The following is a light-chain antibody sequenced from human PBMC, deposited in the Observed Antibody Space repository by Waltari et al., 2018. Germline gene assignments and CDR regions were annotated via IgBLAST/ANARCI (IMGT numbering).Light chain of an antibody. CDR2: AAS. CDR1: QGIRVD. J-gene: IGKJ3*01. CDR3: LQHNSYPFT. V-gene: IGKV1-17*01. Sequence: DIQKTQSPSSLSASVGDRVTITCRASQGIRVDLGWYQQKPGRAPKRLIYAASRLQSGVPSRFSGSGSGTEFTLTISSLEPEDFGTYYCLQHNSYPFTFGPGTKVDIK.